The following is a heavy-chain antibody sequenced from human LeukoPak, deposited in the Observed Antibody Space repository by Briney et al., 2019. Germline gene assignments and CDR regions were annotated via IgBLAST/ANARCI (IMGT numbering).Heavy chain of an antibody. CDR1: GFTFSNYN. J-gene: IGHJ4*02. Sequence: GSLRLSCAASGFTFSNYNMRWVRQAPGKGLQWVSYISTSSSSTSYADSVKGQFTISRDNAKNSLSLQMNSLKAEDTAVYYCATDRGYWGQGTLVTVSS. CDR3: ATDRGY. V-gene: IGHV3-48*04. CDR2: ISTSSSST.